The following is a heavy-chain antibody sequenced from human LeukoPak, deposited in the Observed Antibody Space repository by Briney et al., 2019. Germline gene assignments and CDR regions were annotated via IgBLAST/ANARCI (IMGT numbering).Heavy chain of an antibody. CDR1: GFTFSSYS. V-gene: IGHV3-21*01. CDR3: ARDMTTVTSYYYYYMDV. D-gene: IGHD4-17*01. CDR2: ISSSSSYI. J-gene: IGHJ6*03. Sequence: GGSLRLSCAASGFTFSSYSMNWVRQAPGKGLEWVSSISSSSSYIYYADSAKGRFTISRDNAKNSLYLQMNSLRAEDTAVYYCARDMTTVTSYYYYYMDVWGKGTTVTVSS.